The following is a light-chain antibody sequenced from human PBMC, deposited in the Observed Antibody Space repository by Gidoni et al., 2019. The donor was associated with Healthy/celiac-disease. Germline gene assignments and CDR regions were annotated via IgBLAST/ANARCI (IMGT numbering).Light chain of an antibody. CDR1: NIGSKS. CDR2: DDS. Sequence: SYVLTPPPPASAAPGKTARITCGGNNIGSKSVHWYQQKPGQAPVLVIYDDSDRPSGIPERFSGSNSGNTATLTISRVEAGDEADYYCQVWDSSSDRYVFGTGTKVTVL. CDR3: QVWDSSSDRYV. J-gene: IGLJ1*01. V-gene: IGLV3-21*04.